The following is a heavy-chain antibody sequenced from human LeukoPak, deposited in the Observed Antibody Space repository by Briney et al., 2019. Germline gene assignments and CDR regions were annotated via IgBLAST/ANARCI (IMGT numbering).Heavy chain of an antibody. CDR3: AKSQDVYVWGSYRYADY. CDR2: IQNDGSNT. J-gene: IGHJ4*02. Sequence: GGSLRLSCAASGFTFSDYGMNWVRQTPGKGLEWLAFIQNDGSNTFYADSVKGRFTISRDNSKNTLYLQINSLRAEDTAVYYCAKSQDVYVWGSYRYADYWGQGTLVTVSS. CDR1: GFTFSDYG. D-gene: IGHD3-16*02. V-gene: IGHV3-30*02.